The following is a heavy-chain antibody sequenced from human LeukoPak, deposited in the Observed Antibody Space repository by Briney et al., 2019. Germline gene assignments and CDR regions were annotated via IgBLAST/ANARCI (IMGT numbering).Heavy chain of an antibody. CDR1: GFTFSSYW. CDR3: ARESYSSSPPYFDY. D-gene: IGHD6-13*01. J-gene: IGHJ4*02. CDR2: INSDGSST. V-gene: IGHV3-74*01. Sequence: GGSLRLSCAASGFTFSSYWMHWVRHAPGKGLVWVSRINSDGSSTSYADSVKGRFTISRDNAKNTLYLQMNSLRAEDTAVYYCARESYSSSPPYFDYWGQGTLVTVSS.